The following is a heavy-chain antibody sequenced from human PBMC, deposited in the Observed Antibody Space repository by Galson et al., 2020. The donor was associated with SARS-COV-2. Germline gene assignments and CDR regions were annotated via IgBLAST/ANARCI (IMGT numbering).Heavy chain of an antibody. CDR3: AKDTPGDGDYAGAFDV. CDR2: ISYDGSNQ. V-gene: IGHV3-30*18. D-gene: IGHD4-17*01. Sequence: TGGSLRLSCAASGFTFSSNGMNWVRQAPGKGLEWVAVISYDGSNQFYADSVKGRFTISRDNSKNTLYLQMDSLRAEDTAVYYCAKDTPGDGDYAGAFDVWGQGTMVTVSS. J-gene: IGHJ3*01. CDR1: GFTFSSNG.